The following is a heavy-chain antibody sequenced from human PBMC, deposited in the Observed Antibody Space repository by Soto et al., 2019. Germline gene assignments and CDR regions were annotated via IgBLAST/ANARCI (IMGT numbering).Heavy chain of an antibody. D-gene: IGHD3-9*01. CDR3: TTKRILTGYYSFDY. CDR1: GFTFSNAW. J-gene: IGHJ4*02. CDR2: IKSKTDGGTT. Sequence: GGSLRLSCAASGFTFSNAWMNWVRQAPGKGLEWVGRIKSKTDGGTTDYAAPVKGRFTISRDDSKNTLYLQMNSLKTEDTAVYYCTTKRILTGYYSFDYWGQGTLVTVSS. V-gene: IGHV3-15*07.